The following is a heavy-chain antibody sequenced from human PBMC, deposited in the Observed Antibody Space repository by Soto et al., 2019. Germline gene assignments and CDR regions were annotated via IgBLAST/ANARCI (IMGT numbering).Heavy chain of an antibody. CDR3: GSGYDILTGYPRGDYYGMDV. CDR2: IYYSGST. CDR1: GGSISSSSYY. D-gene: IGHD3-9*01. Sequence: QLQLQESGPGLVKPSETLSLTCTVSGGSISSSSYYWGWIRQPPGKGLEWIGSIYYSGSTYYNPSLKSRVTISVGTSKNQFSLKLSSVTAADTAVYYCGSGYDILTGYPRGDYYGMDVWGQGTTVTVSS. V-gene: IGHV4-39*01. J-gene: IGHJ6*02.